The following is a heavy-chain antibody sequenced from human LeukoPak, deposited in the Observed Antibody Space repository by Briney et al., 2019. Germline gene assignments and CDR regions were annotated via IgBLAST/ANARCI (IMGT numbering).Heavy chain of an antibody. CDR1: GSTFSSYA. Sequence: SVKVSCKASGSTFSSYAISWVRQAPGQGLEWVGGIIPIFGTANYAQKFQGRVTITTDESTSTAYMELSSLRSEDTAVYYCARDVRVTVGIDAFDIWGQGTMVTVSS. CDR2: IIPIFGTA. D-gene: IGHD3-10*02. J-gene: IGHJ3*02. CDR3: ARDVRVTVGIDAFDI. V-gene: IGHV1-69*05.